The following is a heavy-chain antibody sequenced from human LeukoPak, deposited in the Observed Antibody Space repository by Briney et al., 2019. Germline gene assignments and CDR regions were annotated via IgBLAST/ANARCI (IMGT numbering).Heavy chain of an antibody. Sequence: GASVKVSCKASGYTFTGYYTHWVRQAPGQGLEWMGWINPNSGGTNYAQKFQGRVTMTRDTSISTAYMELSRLRSDDTAVYYCARDWADYYYGMDVWGQGTTVTVSS. CDR3: ARDWADYYYGMDV. CDR2: INPNSGGT. J-gene: IGHJ6*02. D-gene: IGHD3-16*01. CDR1: GYTFTGYY. V-gene: IGHV1-2*02.